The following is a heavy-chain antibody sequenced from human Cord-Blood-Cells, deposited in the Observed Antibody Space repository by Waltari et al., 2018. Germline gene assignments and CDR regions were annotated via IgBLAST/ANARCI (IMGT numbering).Heavy chain of an antibody. V-gene: IGHV4-39*02. Sequence: QLQRQESGPGLVEASETLSLTCTVSGRSLSRSRCDSGWIRQPPGKGLEWIGSIYYSGSTYYNPSLKSRVTISVDTSKNQFSLKLSSVTAADTAVYYCARELNYFDYWGQGTLVTVSS. J-gene: IGHJ4*02. CDR2: IYYSGST. CDR3: ARELNYFDY. CDR1: GRSLSRSRCD.